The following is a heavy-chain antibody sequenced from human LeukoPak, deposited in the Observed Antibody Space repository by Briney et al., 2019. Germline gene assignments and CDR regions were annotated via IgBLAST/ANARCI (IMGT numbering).Heavy chain of an antibody. D-gene: IGHD3-10*01. CDR3: ARILATRGVNSSYYYYYGMDV. J-gene: IGHJ6*02. CDR2: IIPILGIA. Sequence: SVKVSCKASGGTFRSYAISWVRQAPGQALEWMGRIIPILGIANYAQKFQGRVTITADKSTSTAYMELSSLRSEDTAVYYCARILATRGVNSSYYYYYGMDVWGQGTTVTVSS. V-gene: IGHV1-69*04. CDR1: GGTFRSYA.